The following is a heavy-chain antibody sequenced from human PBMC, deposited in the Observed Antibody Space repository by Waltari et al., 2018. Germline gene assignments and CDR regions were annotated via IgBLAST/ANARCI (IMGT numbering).Heavy chain of an antibody. J-gene: IGHJ4*02. CDR2: IKQDGSEK. Sequence: EVQLVESGGGLVQPGGSLRLSCAASGFTFSSYWMSWVRQAPVKGLEWVANIKQDGSEKYYVASVKGRFTISRDNAKNSLYLQMNSLRAEDTAVYYCARASSLRGYYYDSSGYYPTLFDYWGQGTLVTVSS. CDR3: ARASSLRGYYYDSSGYYPTLFDY. V-gene: IGHV3-7*01. CDR1: GFTFSSYW. D-gene: IGHD3-22*01.